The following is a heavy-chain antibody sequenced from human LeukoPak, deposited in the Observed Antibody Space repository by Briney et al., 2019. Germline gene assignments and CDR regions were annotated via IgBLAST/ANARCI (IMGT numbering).Heavy chain of an antibody. Sequence: GGSLRLSCAASGFTFNNYALTWVRQAPGKGLEWVSAISGGGSTYYADSVTGRFTISRDNSKNALYLQMNSLRAEDTAIYYCAKSRWARYAVRAFEICGQGAMVSVSS. CDR1: GFTFNNYA. CDR3: AKSRWARYAVRAFEI. CDR2: ISGGGST. V-gene: IGHV3-23*01. D-gene: IGHD4-23*01. J-gene: IGHJ3*02.